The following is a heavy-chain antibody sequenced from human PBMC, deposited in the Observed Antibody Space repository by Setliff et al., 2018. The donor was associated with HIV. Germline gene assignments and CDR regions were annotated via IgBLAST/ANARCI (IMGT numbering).Heavy chain of an antibody. D-gene: IGHD3-10*02. CDR2: INPNSGDT. J-gene: IGHJ5*02. CDR3: ARDMFEIWERSLAKGDEFDP. Sequence: ASVKVSCKASGYTFISHYIHWVRQAPGQGLEWMGWINPNSGDTKYAQKFQDRVSLTRDTSLSTAYMELSSLTSDDTAIYYCARDMFEIWERSLAKGDEFDPWGQGSLVTVSS. CDR1: GYTFISHY. V-gene: IGHV1-2*02.